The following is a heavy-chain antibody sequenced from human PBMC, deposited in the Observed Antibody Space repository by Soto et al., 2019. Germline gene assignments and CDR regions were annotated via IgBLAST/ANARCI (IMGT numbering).Heavy chain of an antibody. Sequence: PGGSLRLSCEVSGFTFSRHWMHWVRQAPGKGLQWVSRINTGSATNYADFVEGRFTISRDNTKNMLYLQMNSLRDEDTAQYYCVRGTTDWYGVDFWGRGTLVTVSS. J-gene: IGHJ4*02. V-gene: IGHV3-74*01. CDR2: INTGSAT. CDR1: GFTFSRHW. D-gene: IGHD3-10*01. CDR3: VRGTTDWYGVDF.